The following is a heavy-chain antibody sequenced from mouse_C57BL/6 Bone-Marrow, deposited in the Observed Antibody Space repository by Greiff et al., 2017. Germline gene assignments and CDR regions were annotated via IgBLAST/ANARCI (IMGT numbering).Heavy chain of an antibody. D-gene: IGHD3-3*01. CDR1: GFTFSSYG. V-gene: IGHV5-6*02. CDR3: ARRGGDRFAY. Sequence: EVMLVESGGDLVKPGGSLKLSCAASGFTFSSYGMSWVRQTPDKRLEWVATISSGGSYTYYPDSVKGRFTIARDNAKNTLYLQMSSLKSEDTAMYYCARRGGDRFAYWGQGTLVTVSA. CDR2: ISSGGSYT. J-gene: IGHJ3*01.